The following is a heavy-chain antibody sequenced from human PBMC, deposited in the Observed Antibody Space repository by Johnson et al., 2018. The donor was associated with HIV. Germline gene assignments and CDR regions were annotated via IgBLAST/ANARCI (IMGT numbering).Heavy chain of an antibody. Sequence: QMQLVESGGGVVQPGRSLRLSCAASGFTFSSYGMHWVRQAPGKGLEWVAVIWYDGSNKYYADSVKGRFTISRDNSKNTLYLQMNSLRAEDTAVYYCAKWWFRELLPNAFDIWGQGTMVTVSS. CDR2: IWYDGSNK. CDR1: GFTFSSYG. J-gene: IGHJ3*02. D-gene: IGHD3-10*01. CDR3: AKWWFRELLPNAFDI. V-gene: IGHV3-33*06.